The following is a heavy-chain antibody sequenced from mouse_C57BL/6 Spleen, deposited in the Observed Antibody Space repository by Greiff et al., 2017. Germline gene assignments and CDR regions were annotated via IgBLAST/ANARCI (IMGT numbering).Heavy chain of an antibody. Sequence: EVQLVESEGGLVQPGSSMKLSCTASGFTFSDYYMAWVRQVPEKGLEWVANINYDGSSTYYLDSLKSRFIISRDNAKNILYLQMSSLKSEDTATYYCATSTGTGWYFDVWGTGTTVTVSA. J-gene: IGHJ1*03. CDR3: ATSTGTGWYFDV. CDR2: INYDGSST. V-gene: IGHV5-16*01. D-gene: IGHD4-1*02. CDR1: GFTFSDYY.